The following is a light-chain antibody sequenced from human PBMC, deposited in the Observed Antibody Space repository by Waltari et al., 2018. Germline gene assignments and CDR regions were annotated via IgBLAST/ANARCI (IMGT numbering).Light chain of an antibody. J-gene: IGKJ1*01. CDR2: PAS. Sequence: DIQMTQSPSSLSASVGDRVTITCRASQSVRNLLNWYQQKPGKAPNLLIYPASSLQTGVPSRFSGSGSGTDFTLSISSLQPEDFAIYVCQQGYMTPRTFGQGTKVEIK. CDR3: QQGYMTPRT. CDR1: QSVRNL. V-gene: IGKV1-39*01.